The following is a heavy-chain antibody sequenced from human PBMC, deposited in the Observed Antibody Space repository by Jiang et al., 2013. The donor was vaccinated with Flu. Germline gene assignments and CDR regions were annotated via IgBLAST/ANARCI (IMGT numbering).Heavy chain of an antibody. CDR1: GFIFSGSG. Sequence: AASGFIFSGSGMHWVRQAPGKGLEWVATIWYDGSNKYYADSVKGRFTISRDNSKNTVYLQMNSLRAEDTGVYYCAKDYGTEGDMTRRGHLDYWGQGTLVTVSS. CDR3: AKDYGTEGDMTRRGHLDY. CDR2: IWYDGSNK. V-gene: IGHV3-33*06. J-gene: IGHJ4*02. D-gene: IGHD3-16*01.